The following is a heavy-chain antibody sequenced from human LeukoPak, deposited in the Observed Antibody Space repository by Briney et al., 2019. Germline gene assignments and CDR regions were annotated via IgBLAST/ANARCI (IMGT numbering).Heavy chain of an antibody. CDR3: ARGLDSSTYYFRPFDY. CDR1: GYTFTSYY. D-gene: IGHD3-22*01. J-gene: IGHJ4*01. V-gene: IGHV1-46*01. CDR2: INPSGGST. Sequence: GASVKVSCKASGYTFTSYYIHWVRQAPGQGLEWMGIINPSGGSTTYSQKFQGRVTMTRDTSTSTVYMELSSLRSEDTAVYFCARGLDSSTYYFRPFDYWGHATLVTVSS.